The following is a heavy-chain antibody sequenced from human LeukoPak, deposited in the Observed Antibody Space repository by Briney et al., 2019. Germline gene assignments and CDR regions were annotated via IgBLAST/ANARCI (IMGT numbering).Heavy chain of an antibody. V-gene: IGHV4-34*01. D-gene: IGHD3-22*01. Sequence: SETLSLTCAVYGGSFSGYYWSWIRQPPGKGLEWIGEINHSGSTNYNPSLKSRVTISVDTSKNQFSLKLSSVTAADTAVYYRARTTRIAGFDYWGQGTLVTVSS. CDR2: INHSGST. CDR1: GGSFSGYY. J-gene: IGHJ4*02. CDR3: ARTTRIAGFDY.